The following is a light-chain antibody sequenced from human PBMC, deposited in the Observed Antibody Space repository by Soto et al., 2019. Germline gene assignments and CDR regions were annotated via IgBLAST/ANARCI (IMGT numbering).Light chain of an antibody. CDR3: QQYNNWPRT. CDR2: SSS. V-gene: IGKV3-15*01. CDR1: QSVGSD. Sequence: EIVLTQSPGTLSLSPGERATLSCRASQSVGSDYLAWYQHKPGQAPRLLIYSSSTRAAGIPARFGGSGSGTEFTFSISSLQSEDFAVYYCQQYNNWPRTFGQGTKVDIK. J-gene: IGKJ1*01.